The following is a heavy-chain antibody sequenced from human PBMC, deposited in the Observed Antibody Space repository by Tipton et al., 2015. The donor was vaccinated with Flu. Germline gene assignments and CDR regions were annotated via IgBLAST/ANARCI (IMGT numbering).Heavy chain of an antibody. D-gene: IGHD4-11*01. V-gene: IGHV4-38-2*02. J-gene: IGHJ5*02. Sequence: TLSLTCTVSGDSISGSYYWGWIRQAPGKGLEWIGNIYHTGSTYHNPSLKSRVTMSVDTSRNHLSLRLRSVSAADTAVYFCARRDFSNYVSDPKSWFYPWGQGILVTVSP. CDR2: IYHTGST. CDR3: ARRDFSNYVSDPKSWFYP. CDR1: GDSISGSYY.